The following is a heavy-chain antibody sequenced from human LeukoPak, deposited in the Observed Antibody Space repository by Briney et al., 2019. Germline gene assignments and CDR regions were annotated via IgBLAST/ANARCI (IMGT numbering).Heavy chain of an antibody. Sequence: PSETLSHTCAVYGGSFSGYYWSWIRQPPGKGLEWIGYIYYSGSTNYNPSLKSRVTISVDTSKNQFSLKLSSVTAADTAVYYCARAHHYYDSSGYYPNWGDQWGQGTLVTVSS. V-gene: IGHV4-59*01. D-gene: IGHD3-22*01. J-gene: IGHJ5*02. CDR3: ARAHHYYDSSGYYPNWGDQ. CDR2: IYYSGST. CDR1: GGSFSGYY.